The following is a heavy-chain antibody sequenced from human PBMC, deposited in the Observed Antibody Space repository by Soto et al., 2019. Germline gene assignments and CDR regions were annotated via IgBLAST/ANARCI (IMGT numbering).Heavy chain of an antibody. D-gene: IGHD3-16*02. V-gene: IGHV4-59*01. CDR1: GDSISDSY. CDR3: ARETLYAAIDH. CDR2: IHDSGTV. J-gene: IGHJ5*02. Sequence: SETLSLTCTVSGDSISDSYWSWIRQTPGKRLEWIGYIHDSGTVNYNPSFKSRVSMSMDTSKSQFSLRLSSVTAADTAVYYCARETLYAAIDHWGRGTLVTVSS.